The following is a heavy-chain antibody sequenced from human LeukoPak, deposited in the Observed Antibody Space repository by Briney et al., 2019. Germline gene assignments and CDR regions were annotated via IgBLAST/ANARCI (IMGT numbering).Heavy chain of an antibody. Sequence: GGSLRLSCAASGFTFSSYAMSWVRQAPGKGLEWVSAISGSGGSTYYADSVKGRFTISRDNSKNTLYLQMNSLRAEDTAVYYCAKDQSPLWFQSGDYWGQEPWSPSPQ. CDR1: GFTFSSYA. J-gene: IGHJ4*01. CDR3: AKDQSPLWFQSGDY. V-gene: IGHV3-23*01. D-gene: IGHD3-10*01. CDR2: ISGSGGST.